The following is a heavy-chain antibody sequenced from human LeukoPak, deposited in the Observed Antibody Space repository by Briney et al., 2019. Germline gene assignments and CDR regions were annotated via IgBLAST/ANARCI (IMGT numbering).Heavy chain of an antibody. J-gene: IGHJ5*02. CDR3: ARDRSSGWSFNWFDP. Sequence: GGSLRLSCAASGFTFSSYAMHWVRQAPGKGLEWVAVISYDGSNKYYADSVKGRFTISRDNSKNTLYLQMNSLRAEDTAAYYCARDRSSGWSFNWFDPWGQGTLVTVSS. CDR1: GFTFSSYA. D-gene: IGHD6-19*01. CDR2: ISYDGSNK. V-gene: IGHV3-30-3*01.